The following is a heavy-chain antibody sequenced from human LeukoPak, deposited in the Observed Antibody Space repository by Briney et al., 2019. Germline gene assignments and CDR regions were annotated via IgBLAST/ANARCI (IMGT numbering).Heavy chain of an antibody. CDR1: GGAVSRSRYY. J-gene: IGHJ4*02. Sequence: SETLSLICPVSGGAVSRSRYYCGWIRKPPGKRLEWVVSIYYTGSTYYKPSLKSRVTISVDASKNQISLKLSSVTAADTAVYFCARHKSFDYLSPIDSWGQGTLVTVSS. V-gene: IGHV4-39*01. D-gene: IGHD3-9*01. CDR3: ARHKSFDYLSPIDS. CDR2: IYYTGST.